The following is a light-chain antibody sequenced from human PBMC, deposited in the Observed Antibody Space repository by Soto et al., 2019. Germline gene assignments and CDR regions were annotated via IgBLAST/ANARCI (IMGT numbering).Light chain of an antibody. CDR2: DAS. CDR1: QSISSH. CDR3: QQRSTWPLT. Sequence: EIVLTQSPATLSLSPGERATLSCRASQSISSHLAWYQQKPGQTPRLLMYDASNRATAVPARFSGSGSGTDFTLTISGLEPEDLAVYYCQQRSTWPLTFGGGTKVEIK. V-gene: IGKV3-11*01. J-gene: IGKJ4*01.